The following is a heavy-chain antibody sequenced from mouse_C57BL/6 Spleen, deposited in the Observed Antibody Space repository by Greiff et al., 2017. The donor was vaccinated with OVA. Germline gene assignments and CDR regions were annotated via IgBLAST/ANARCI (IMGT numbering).Heavy chain of an antibody. J-gene: IGHJ2*01. D-gene: IGHD1-1*01. Sequence: QVQLQQSGAELVKPGASVKLSCKASGYTFTEYPIHWVKQRSGQGLEWIGLFYPGSGSIKYNEKFKDKATLTADKSSSTVYMEISRWTSEDSDVYVCERHEEDYYGFAYWGQGTTLTVSS. V-gene: IGHV1-62-2*01. CDR2: FYPGSGSI. CDR3: ERHEEDYYGFAY. CDR1: GYTFTEYP.